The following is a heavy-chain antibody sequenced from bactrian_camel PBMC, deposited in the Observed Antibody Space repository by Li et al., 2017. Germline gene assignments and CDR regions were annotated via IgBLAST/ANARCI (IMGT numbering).Heavy chain of an antibody. V-gene: IGHV3S53*01. J-gene: IGHJ6*01. CDR1: GYTYSSYC. CDR2: IDSDGST. Sequence: QVQLVESGGGSVQAGGSLRLSCAASGYTYSSYCMGWFRQAPGKEREGVAAIDSDGSTSYADSVKGRFTISQGNTKNTAYLQMNELKPEDTVTCYCAARRVIGAYCSGSGNGRDFPYWGQGTQVTVS. CDR3: AARRVIGAYCSGSGNGRDFPY. D-gene: IGHD6*01.